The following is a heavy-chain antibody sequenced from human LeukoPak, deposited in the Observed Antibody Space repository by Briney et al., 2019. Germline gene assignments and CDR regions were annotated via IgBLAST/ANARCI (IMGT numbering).Heavy chain of an antibody. J-gene: IGHJ5*02. CDR1: GFTFSSYS. CDR2: ISSSSSTI. Sequence: PGGSLRLSCAASGFTFSSYSMNWVRQAPGKGLEWVSYISSSSSTIYYADSVKGRFTISRDNAKNSLYLQMNSLRAEDTAVYYCARDRSSWYTGWFDPWGQGTLVTVSS. V-gene: IGHV3-48*01. CDR3: ARDRSSWYTGWFDP. D-gene: IGHD6-13*01.